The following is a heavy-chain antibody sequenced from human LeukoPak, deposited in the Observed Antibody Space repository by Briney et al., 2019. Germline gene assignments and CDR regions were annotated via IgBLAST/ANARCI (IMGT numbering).Heavy chain of an antibody. V-gene: IGHV1-2*06. Sequence: ASVKVSCKASGYTFTGYYMHWVRQAPGQGLEWMGRINPNSGGTNYAQKFQGRVTMTRDTSISTAFMELSRLRSDDTAVYYCARGESSSSDYYYYYMDVWGKGTTVTVSS. CDR2: INPNSGGT. CDR3: ARGESSSSDYYYYYMDV. J-gene: IGHJ6*03. CDR1: GYTFTGYY. D-gene: IGHD6-6*01.